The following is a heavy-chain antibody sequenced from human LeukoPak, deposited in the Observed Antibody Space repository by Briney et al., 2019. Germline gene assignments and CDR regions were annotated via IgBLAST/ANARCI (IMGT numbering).Heavy chain of an antibody. J-gene: IGHJ4*02. CDR3: ARGGRYYFAY. CDR2: IKEDGSEK. Sequence: GGSLRLSCAASGFSFSSYWMSWVRQAPGKGLQWVANIKEDGSEKYYVDSVKDRFTISRDNAKNSLYLQMNSLRAEDTAIYYCARGGRYYFAYCGQGTLVTVSS. CDR1: GFSFSSYW. D-gene: IGHD1-14*01. V-gene: IGHV3-7*01.